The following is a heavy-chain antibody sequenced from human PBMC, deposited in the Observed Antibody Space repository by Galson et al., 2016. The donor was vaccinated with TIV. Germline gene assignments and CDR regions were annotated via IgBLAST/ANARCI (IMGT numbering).Heavy chain of an antibody. CDR2: ISYDGSSK. D-gene: IGHD3-3*01. CDR1: GFTFNSHG. V-gene: IGHV3-30*18. Sequence: SLGLSCAASGFTFNSHGMHWVRQAPGKGLEWMAVISYDGSSKYYSDSVKDRFTVSRDNSKNTAYLQMNSLIAEDTGFYFCAKERLEVWSISLHSFDFWGLGTLVTVSS. CDR3: AKERLEVWSISLHSFDF. J-gene: IGHJ4*02.